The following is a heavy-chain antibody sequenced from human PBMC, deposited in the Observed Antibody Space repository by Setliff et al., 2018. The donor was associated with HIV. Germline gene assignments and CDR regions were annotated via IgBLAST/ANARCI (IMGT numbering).Heavy chain of an antibody. CDR1: GYTFTSYA. J-gene: IGHJ4*02. CDR3: ARDGGEWRWTIDY. CDR2: ISTYNGNT. Sequence: ASVKVSCKASGYTFTSYAMNWVRQAPGQGLEWMGWISTYNGNTNYAQKLQGRVTMTTDTSTTTAYMELRSLKSDDTAVYYCARDGGEWRWTIDYWGQGTLVTVSS. D-gene: IGHD3-16*01. V-gene: IGHV1-18*01.